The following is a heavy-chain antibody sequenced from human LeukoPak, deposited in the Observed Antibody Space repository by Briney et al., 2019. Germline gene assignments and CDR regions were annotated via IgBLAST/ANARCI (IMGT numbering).Heavy chain of an antibody. J-gene: IGHJ4*02. D-gene: IGHD2-2*01. V-gene: IGHV1-2*02. CDR3: ARVAWVPAARKHSQFDY. Sequence: ASVKVSCKASGYTFTGYYVHWVRQAPGQGLEWMGWINTNSGATNYAQNFQGRVTMTRDTSISTAYMELSRLRSDDTAVYYCARVAWVPAARKHSQFDYWGQGTLVTVSS. CDR2: INTNSGAT. CDR1: GYTFTGYY.